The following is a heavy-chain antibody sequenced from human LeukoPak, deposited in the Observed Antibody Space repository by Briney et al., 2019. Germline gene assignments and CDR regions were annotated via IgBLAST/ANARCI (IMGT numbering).Heavy chain of an antibody. CDR1: GFPFSDYY. Sequence: GGSLRLSCAASGFPFSDYYMSWIRQAPGKGLEWVSYISSSGSTIYYADSVKGRFTISRDNAENSLYLQMNSLRAEDTAVYYCAGDRRGGLVITFDYWGQGTLVTVSS. CDR3: AGDRRGGLVITFDY. J-gene: IGHJ4*02. D-gene: IGHD3/OR15-3a*01. CDR2: ISSSGSTI. V-gene: IGHV3-11*01.